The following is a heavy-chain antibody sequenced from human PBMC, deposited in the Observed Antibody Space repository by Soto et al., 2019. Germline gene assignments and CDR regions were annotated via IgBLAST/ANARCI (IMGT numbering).Heavy chain of an antibody. CDR1: GGSISSGDYS. J-gene: IGHJ4*02. Sequence: SETLSLTCPVSGGSISSGDYSWSWIRQHPGKGLEWIGNIYYRGSTYYNPSLKSRVTISEDTSRNQFSLKLSSVTAADTAVYYCASETHNHFDFLGQGPLLTVSS. CDR2: IYYRGST. V-gene: IGHV4-31*03. CDR3: ASETHNHFDF.